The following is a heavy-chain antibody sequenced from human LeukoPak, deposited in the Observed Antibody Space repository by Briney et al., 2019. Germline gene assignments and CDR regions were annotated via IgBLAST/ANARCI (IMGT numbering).Heavy chain of an antibody. CDR1: GFTFSNFW. J-gene: IGHJ4*02. CDR2: IKGDGSEK. V-gene: IGHV3-7*01. CDR3: ARPRGWSYFDY. Sequence: GGSLRLSCAASGFTFSNFWMSWVRQAPGKGLEWVANIKGDGSEKTYVDSVKGRFTVSRDNAKNSLFLQMDSVRAKDTAVYYCARPRGWSYFDYWGRGSLVTVSS. D-gene: IGHD6-19*01.